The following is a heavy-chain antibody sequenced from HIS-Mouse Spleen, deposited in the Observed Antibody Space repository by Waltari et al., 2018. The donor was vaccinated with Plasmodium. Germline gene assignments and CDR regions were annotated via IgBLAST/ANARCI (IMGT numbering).Heavy chain of an antibody. V-gene: IGHV3-7*01. J-gene: IGHJ2*01. CDR1: GFTFSSYW. CDR3: ASSWYWYFDL. CDR2: IKQDGSEK. Sequence: EVQLVESGGGLVQPGGSLRLSCAASGFTFSSYWMSWVRQAPGRGLERVANIKQDGSEKYYVDSVKGRVTIARDNAKNSLYLQMNSLRAEDTAVYYCASSWYWYFDLWGRGTLVTVSS. D-gene: IGHD6-13*01.